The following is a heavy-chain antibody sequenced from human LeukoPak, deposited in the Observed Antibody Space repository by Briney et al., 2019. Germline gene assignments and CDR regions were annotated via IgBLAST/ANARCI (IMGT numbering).Heavy chain of an antibody. Sequence: ASVKVSCKASGYTFTSYGISWVRQAPGQGLEWMGWISAYNGNTNYAQKFQGRVTMTRDTSISTAYMELSRLRSDDTAVYYCARDRGGATRRGFDYWGQGTLVTVSS. V-gene: IGHV1-18*04. D-gene: IGHD1-26*01. CDR2: ISAYNGNT. J-gene: IGHJ4*02. CDR1: GYTFTSYG. CDR3: ARDRGGATRRGFDY.